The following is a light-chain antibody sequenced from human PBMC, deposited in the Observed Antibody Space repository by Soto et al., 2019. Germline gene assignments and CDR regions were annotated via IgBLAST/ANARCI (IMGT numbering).Light chain of an antibody. V-gene: IGKV1-12*01. Sequence: DIQMTQSPSSVSASVGDRVTITCRASQGITSWLAWYQQKPGRAPKLLIYAASSLQSGVPSRFSCSGSGRDCTPTISSLKPEGFGTYFCHQTSSFPLTVGGGTKVEIK. CDR1: QGITSW. CDR3: HQTSSFPLT. CDR2: AAS. J-gene: IGKJ4*01.